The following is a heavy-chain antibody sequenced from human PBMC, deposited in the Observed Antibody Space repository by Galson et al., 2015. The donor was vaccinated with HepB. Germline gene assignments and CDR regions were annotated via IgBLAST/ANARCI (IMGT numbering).Heavy chain of an antibody. D-gene: IGHD3-3*01. Sequence: ETLSLTCAVSGYSIRGRYYWGWIRQPPGKGLEWIGSIYHSGTTYYNPSLESRVTISVDTSKNQFSLKLRSVTASDTAVYYCVWSGYDTGWFYFDFWGQGTPVTVSP. V-gene: IGHV4-38-2*01. J-gene: IGHJ4*02. CDR1: GYSIRGRYY. CDR2: IYHSGTT. CDR3: VWSGYDTGWFYFDF.